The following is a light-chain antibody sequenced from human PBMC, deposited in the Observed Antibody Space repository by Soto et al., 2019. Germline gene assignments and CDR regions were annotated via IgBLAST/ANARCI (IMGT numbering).Light chain of an antibody. Sequence: EIVLTQSPGTLSLSPGERATLSCRASQSVSSSYLAGYQQRPGQAPRLLIYGASNRATGIPDRFSVSGSGTDFNLTISRLEPEDWAVYFCQQYGNSPLTFGGGTKVEIK. CDR1: QSVSSSY. J-gene: IGKJ4*01. CDR2: GAS. CDR3: QQYGNSPLT. V-gene: IGKV3-20*01.